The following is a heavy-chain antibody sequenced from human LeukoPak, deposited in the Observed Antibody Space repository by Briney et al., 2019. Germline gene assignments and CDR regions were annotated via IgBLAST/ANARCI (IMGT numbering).Heavy chain of an antibody. CDR3: AKDSQPAGTHFDY. V-gene: IGHV3-23*01. J-gene: IGHJ4*02. CDR1: GFTFSSYW. D-gene: IGHD6-19*01. Sequence: GGSLRLSCAASGFTFSSYWMHWVRQAPGKGLEWVSAISGSGGSTYYADSVKGRFTISRDNSKNTLYLQMNSLRAEDTAVYYCAKDSQPAGTHFDYWGQGTLVTVSS. CDR2: ISGSGGST.